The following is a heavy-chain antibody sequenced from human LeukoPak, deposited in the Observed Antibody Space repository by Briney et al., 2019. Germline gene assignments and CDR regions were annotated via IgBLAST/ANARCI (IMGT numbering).Heavy chain of an antibody. CDR3: AKSGVPAAIYFYYGMDV. CDR1: GFTFSSHG. V-gene: IGHV3-23*01. J-gene: IGHJ6*02. D-gene: IGHD2-2*01. Sequence: GSLRLSCAASGFTFSSHGMSWVRQAPGKGLEWVSGICGSGGNTYYADSVKGRFTISRDNSKDTVCLQMNSLRAEDTAVYYCAKSGVPAAIYFYYGMDVWGQGTTVTVSS. CDR2: ICGSGGNT.